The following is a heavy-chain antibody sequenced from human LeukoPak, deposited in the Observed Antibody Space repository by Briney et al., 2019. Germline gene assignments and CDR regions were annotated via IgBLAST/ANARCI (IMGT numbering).Heavy chain of an antibody. D-gene: IGHD6-13*01. V-gene: IGHV3-48*03. J-gene: IGHJ4*02. CDR2: IRSSGDTI. CDR1: GFTFSSYE. Sequence: GGSLRLSCAASGFTFSSYEMNWVRQAPGKGLEWVSYIRSSGDTIYYAASVEGRFTISRDNAKNSLYLQMNSLRAEDTAVYYCARDKPDSSWYGPKDYWGRGTLVTVSS. CDR3: ARDKPDSSWYGPKDY.